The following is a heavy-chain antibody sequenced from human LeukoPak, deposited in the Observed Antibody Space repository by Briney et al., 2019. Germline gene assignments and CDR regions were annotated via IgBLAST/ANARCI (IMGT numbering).Heavy chain of an antibody. Sequence: GGSLRLSCAASGFTFSSYSMNWVRQAPGKGLEWVSSISSSSSYIYYADSVKGRFTISRYNAKNSLHLQMNSLKTEDTAVYYCTTGWGSSINFYFDYWGQGTLVTVSS. V-gene: IGHV3-21*03. CDR3: TTGWGSSINFYFDY. CDR2: ISSSSSYI. J-gene: IGHJ4*02. CDR1: GFTFSSYS. D-gene: IGHD2-15*01.